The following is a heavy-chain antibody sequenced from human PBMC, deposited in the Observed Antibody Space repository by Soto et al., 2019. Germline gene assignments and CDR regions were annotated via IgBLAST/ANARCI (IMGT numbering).Heavy chain of an antibody. V-gene: IGHV4-30-4*01. CDR2: IYYSGST. CDR1: GGSISSGDYY. Sequence: TLSLTCTVSGGSISSGDYYWSWIRQPPGKGLEWIGYIYYSGSTYYNPSLKSRVTISVDTSKNQFSLKLSSVTAADTAVYYCARDSSGYSSFNWFDPWGQGTLVTVSS. J-gene: IGHJ5*02. CDR3: ARDSSGYSSFNWFDP. D-gene: IGHD3-22*01.